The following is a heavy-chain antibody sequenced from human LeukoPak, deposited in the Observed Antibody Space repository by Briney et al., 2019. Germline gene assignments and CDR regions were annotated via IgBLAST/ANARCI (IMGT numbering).Heavy chain of an antibody. CDR2: ISYDGNNK. J-gene: IGHJ4*02. CDR1: GFTFSSYG. Sequence: QAGGSLRLSCAASGFTFSSYGMHWVRQAPGKGLEWVAVISYDGNNKYYADSVKGRFTISRDNSKNTLYLQMNSLRAEDTAVYYCAKDQWFGGEYFDYWGQGTLVTVSS. D-gene: IGHD3-10*01. V-gene: IGHV3-30*18. CDR3: AKDQWFGGEYFDY.